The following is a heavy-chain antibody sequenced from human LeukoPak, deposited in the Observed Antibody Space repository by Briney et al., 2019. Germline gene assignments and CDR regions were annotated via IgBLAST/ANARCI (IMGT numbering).Heavy chain of an antibody. V-gene: IGHV5-51*01. Sequence: GESPKISCQGFGFSGYWIAWVRQMPGKGLQGMAIIFPPDSNTRYNPSFQGQVTISADKSTNTAYLHWSSLKASDTGMYYCARFGGPDLQHNWFDLWGQGTLVTVSS. J-gene: IGHJ5*02. CDR2: IFPPDSNT. D-gene: IGHD1-1*01. CDR1: GFSGYW. CDR3: ARFGGPDLQHNWFDL.